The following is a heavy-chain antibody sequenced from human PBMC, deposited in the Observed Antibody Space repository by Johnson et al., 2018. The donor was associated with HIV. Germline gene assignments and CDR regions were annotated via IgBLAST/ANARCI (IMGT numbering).Heavy chain of an antibody. CDR3: ARLNIAFDI. CDR2: MSSSGSTI. V-gene: IGHV3-48*03. CDR1: GFTFSSYE. J-gene: IGHJ3*02. Sequence: VQLVESGGGLVKPGGSLRLSCAASGFTFSSYEMNWVRQAPGKGLEWVAYMSSSGSTIYYAASVKGRFTISRDNAKKSLYLQMNSLRVEDTAVYYCARLNIAFDIWGQGTMVTVSS. D-gene: IGHD2/OR15-2a*01.